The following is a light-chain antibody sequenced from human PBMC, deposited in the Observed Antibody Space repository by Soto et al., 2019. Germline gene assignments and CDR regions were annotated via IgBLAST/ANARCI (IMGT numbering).Light chain of an antibody. CDR2: GAS. CDR3: QQYGSSPWT. J-gene: IGKJ1*01. Sequence: EIVLTQSPGTLSLSPGERATLSCRASQSVSSSYLAWYQQKPGQAPRLLIYGASSRATGIPDWFSGSGSGTAFTLTISRLEPEDFAVYYCQQYGSSPWTFGQRTKVEIK. V-gene: IGKV3-20*01. CDR1: QSVSSSY.